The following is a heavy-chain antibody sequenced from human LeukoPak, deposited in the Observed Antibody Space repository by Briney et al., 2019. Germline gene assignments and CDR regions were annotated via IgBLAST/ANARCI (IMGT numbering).Heavy chain of an antibody. CDR2: TNTDGSIT. CDR1: GLSFSTYW. D-gene: IGHD1-26*01. V-gene: IGHV3-74*01. CDR3: GRDLGGRGGA. J-gene: IGHJ5*02. Sequence: PGGSLRLSCAASGLSFSTYWLHWVRQVPGTGLVWVSRTNTDGSITDYADSVKGRFTISRDNAKDTLYLQMNSPRPEDTAVYYCGRDLGGRGGAWGQGTLVTVSS.